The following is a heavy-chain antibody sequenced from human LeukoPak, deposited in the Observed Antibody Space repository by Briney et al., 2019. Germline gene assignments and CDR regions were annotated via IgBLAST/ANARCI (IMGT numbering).Heavy chain of an antibody. V-gene: IGHV3-7*01. D-gene: IGHD3-22*01. Sequence: GGSLRLSCAASAFTFSNYWMSWVRQAPGKGLEWVANIKQDGSEKYYVDSVKGRFTISRDNAKNSLYLQMNSLRAEDTAVYYCTRELEVDDAFDIWGQGTMVTVSS. CDR3: TRELEVDDAFDI. J-gene: IGHJ3*02. CDR2: IKQDGSEK. CDR1: AFTFSNYW.